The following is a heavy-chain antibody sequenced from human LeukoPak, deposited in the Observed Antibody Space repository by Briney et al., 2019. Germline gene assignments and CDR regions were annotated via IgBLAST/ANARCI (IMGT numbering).Heavy chain of an antibody. V-gene: IGHV3-30*02. Sequence: GGSLRLSCAASGFTFSTYGMLWVRQAPGKGLEWVAFIRYDGNNKYYADSVKGRFTISRDDSKNTLFLQMNSLRAEDTAVYYCARGYCSSTSCYDDYYYYYMDVWGKGTTVTVSS. D-gene: IGHD2-2*01. J-gene: IGHJ6*03. CDR2: IRYDGNNK. CDR3: ARGYCSSTSCYDDYYYYYMDV. CDR1: GFTFSTYG.